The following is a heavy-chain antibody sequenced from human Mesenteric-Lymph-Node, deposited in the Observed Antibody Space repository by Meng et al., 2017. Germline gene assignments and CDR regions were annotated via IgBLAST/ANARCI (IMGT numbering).Heavy chain of an antibody. Sequence: SETLSLTCTVSGGSISSYCWSWIRQPPGKGLEWIGYIYYSGSTNYNPSLKSRVTISVDTSKNQFSLKLSSVTAADTAVYYCARSPHRPKIDHYYGSGPYYFDYWGQGTLVTVSS. V-gene: IGHV4-59*01. CDR2: IYYSGST. J-gene: IGHJ4*02. CDR1: GGSISSYC. D-gene: IGHD3-10*01. CDR3: ARSPHRPKIDHYYGSGPYYFDY.